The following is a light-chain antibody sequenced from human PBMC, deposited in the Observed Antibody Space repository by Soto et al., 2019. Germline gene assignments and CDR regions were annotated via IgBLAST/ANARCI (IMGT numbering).Light chain of an antibody. V-gene: IGKV3-20*01. CDR1: QIVTSSY. Sequence: EIVLTQSPGTLSLSPGERATLSCRASQIVTSSYLAWYQQKPGQAPRLLIYGASSRATGIPDRFSGSGSWTAFTLTISRLEPEDFAVYYWQQYGRSAAFGGGTKVDIK. J-gene: IGKJ4*01. CDR3: QQYGRSAA. CDR2: GAS.